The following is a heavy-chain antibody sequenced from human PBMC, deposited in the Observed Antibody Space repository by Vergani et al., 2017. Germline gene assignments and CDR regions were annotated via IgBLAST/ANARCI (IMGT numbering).Heavy chain of an antibody. CDR1: GVIFKDIW. CDR3: STGLVHVGLDYSEC. V-gene: IGHV3-15*02. D-gene: IGHD6-6*01. CDR2: IEGKTGGATV. Sequence: EVQLVESGGTLVRPGGSLRLTCAASGVIFKDIWMNWGRQAPGKGLGCVGRIEGKTGGATVDYAAVVKGSLTISRDDSKCTVYLQMDNLRPEDTGIYYCSTGLVHVGLDYSECWGQGTLVTVSS. J-gene: IGHJ4*02.